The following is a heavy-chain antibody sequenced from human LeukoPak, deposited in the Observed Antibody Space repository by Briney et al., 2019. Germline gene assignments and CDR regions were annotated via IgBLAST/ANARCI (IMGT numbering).Heavy chain of an antibody. CDR1: GFTFSSYW. CDR2: ISSSSSYI. J-gene: IGHJ3*02. V-gene: IGHV3-21*01. Sequence: GGSLRLSCAASGFTFSSYWMHWVRQAPGKGLEWVSSISSSSSYIYYGDSVKGRFTISRDNAKKSLYLQMNSLRAEDTAVYYCARSYSGSYNDASDIWGQGTMVTVSS. CDR3: ARSYSGSYNDASDI. D-gene: IGHD1-26*01.